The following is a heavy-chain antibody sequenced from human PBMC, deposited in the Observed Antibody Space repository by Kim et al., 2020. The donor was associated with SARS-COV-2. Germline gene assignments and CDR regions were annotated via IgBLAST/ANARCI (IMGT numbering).Heavy chain of an antibody. CDR1: GFTFTSSA. CDR2: IVVGSGNT. Sequence: SVKVSCKASGFTFTSSAVQWVRQARGQRLEWIGWIVVGSGNTNYAQKFQERVTITRDMSTSTAYMELSSLRSEDTAVYYCAADRQDTAMDTNYYGMDVWGQGTTVTVSS. V-gene: IGHV1-58*01. J-gene: IGHJ6*02. CDR3: AADRQDTAMDTNYYGMDV. D-gene: IGHD5-18*01.